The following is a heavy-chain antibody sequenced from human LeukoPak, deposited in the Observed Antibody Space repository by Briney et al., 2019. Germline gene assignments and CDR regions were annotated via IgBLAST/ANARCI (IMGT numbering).Heavy chain of an antibody. D-gene: IGHD1-26*01. CDR2: IYPGDSDT. V-gene: IGHV5-51*01. Sequence: GGSLKISCQGSGYSFTSSWIGWVRQMPGKGLEWMGIIYPGDSDTRYSPSFQGQVTISADKSISTAYLQWSSLKASGTAMYYCARFSVGGTYYPNYWGQGTLVSVSS. CDR1: GYSFTSSW. CDR3: ARFSVGGTYYPNY. J-gene: IGHJ4*02.